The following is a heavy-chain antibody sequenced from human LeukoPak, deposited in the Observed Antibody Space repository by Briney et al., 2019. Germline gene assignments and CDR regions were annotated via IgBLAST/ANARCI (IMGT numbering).Heavy chain of an antibody. CDR3: ARGLRYFAT. CDR1: GGSFSGYY. D-gene: IGHD3-9*01. J-gene: IGHJ5*02. CDR2: INHSGST. V-gene: IGHV4-34*01. Sequence: PSETLSLTCAVYGGSFSGYYWSWIRQPPGKGLEWIGEINHSGSTNYNPSLKSRVTISVDTSKNQFSLKLSSVTAADTAVYYRARGLRYFATWGQGTLVTVSS.